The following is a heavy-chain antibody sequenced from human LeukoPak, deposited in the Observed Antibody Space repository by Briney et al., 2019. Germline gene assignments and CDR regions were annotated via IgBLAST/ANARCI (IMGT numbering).Heavy chain of an antibody. CDR1: GGSISSSSYY. CDR3: ARQVSDYFYYYIDV. J-gene: IGHJ6*03. CDR2: IYYSGTT. Sequence: PSETLSLTCSVSGGSISSSSYYWNWNRQPPGKGLEWVGSIYYSGTTYYNSSLKSRVTISEDTSKNRFSLMLTSVTAADTAVYYCARQVSDYFYYYIDVWGEGTTVIVSS. V-gene: IGHV4-39*01.